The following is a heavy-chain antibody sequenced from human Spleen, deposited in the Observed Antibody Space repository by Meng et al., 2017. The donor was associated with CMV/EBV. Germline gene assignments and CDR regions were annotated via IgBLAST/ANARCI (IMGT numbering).Heavy chain of an antibody. J-gene: IGHJ4*02. CDR3: AKGPYQQLAIFYSDY. Sequence: SGFTFSRYAWSWVRQDPGRGLEWVSSISGRSASTYSADSVQGRFTISRDNSKNTLYLQMNSLRADDSAIYYCAKGPYQQLAIFYSDYWGQGTLVTVSS. CDR2: ISGRSAST. V-gene: IGHV3-23*01. CDR1: GFTFSRYA. D-gene: IGHD6-13*01.